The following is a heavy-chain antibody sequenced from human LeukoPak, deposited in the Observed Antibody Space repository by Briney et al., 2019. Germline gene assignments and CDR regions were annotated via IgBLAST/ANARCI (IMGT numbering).Heavy chain of an antibody. CDR1: GFTFSSYA. J-gene: IGHJ4*02. CDR3: AKDIGLYYYDT. CDR2: ISGSGGIT. D-gene: IGHD3-22*01. V-gene: IGHV3-23*01. Sequence: GGSLRLSRAASGFTFSSYAMSWVRQAPGKGLEWVSVISGSGGITYYADSVKGRFTISRDNSKNTLYLQMNSLRAEDTAVYYCAKDIGLYYYDTWGQGTLVTVSS.